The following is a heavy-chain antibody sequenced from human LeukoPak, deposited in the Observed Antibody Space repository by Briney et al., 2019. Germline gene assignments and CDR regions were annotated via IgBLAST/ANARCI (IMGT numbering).Heavy chain of an antibody. J-gene: IGHJ4*02. CDR3: AATLRDLYYFDY. D-gene: IGHD4-17*01. CDR1: GYTVTGYY. CDR2: INPNSGGT. V-gene: IGHV1-2*02. Sequence: ASVKVSCKASGYTVTGYYMHWVRQAPGQGVEWMGWINPNSGGTNYAQKFQGRVTMTRDTSISTAYMELSRLRSDDTAVYYCAATLRDLYYFDYWGQGTPVTVSS.